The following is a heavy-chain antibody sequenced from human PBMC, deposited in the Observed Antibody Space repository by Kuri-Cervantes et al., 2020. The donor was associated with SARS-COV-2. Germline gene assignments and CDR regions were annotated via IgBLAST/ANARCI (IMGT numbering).Heavy chain of an antibody. CDR1: GGSISSYY. CDR3: ARVSWGEWELRGHDAFDI. V-gene: IGHV4-59*12. Sequence: GSLRLSCTVSGGSISSYYWSWIRQPPGKGLEWIGYIYYSGSTNYNPSLKSRVTISVDTSKNQFSLKLSSVTAADTAVYYCARVSWGEWELRGHDAFDIWGQGTMVTV. CDR2: IYYSGST. J-gene: IGHJ3*02. D-gene: IGHD1-26*01.